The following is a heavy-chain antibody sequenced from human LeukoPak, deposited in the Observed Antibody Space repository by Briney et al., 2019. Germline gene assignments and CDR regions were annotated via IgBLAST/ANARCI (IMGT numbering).Heavy chain of an antibody. CDR2: ISSSGGTT. V-gene: IGHV3-23*01. CDR1: GFTFSSYA. CDR3: AKGSSGYETNFDF. J-gene: IGHJ4*02. Sequence: PGGSLRLSCAASGFTFSSYAMSWVRQAPGRGLEWVSAISSSGGTTYYADSVKSRFTISGDNSQNALYLQMNSLRAEDTVVYYCAKGSSGYETNFDFWGQGTLVTVSS. D-gene: IGHD5-12*01.